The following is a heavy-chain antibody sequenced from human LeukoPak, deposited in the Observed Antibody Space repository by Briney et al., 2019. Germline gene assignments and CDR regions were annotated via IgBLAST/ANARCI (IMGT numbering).Heavy chain of an antibody. Sequence: GGSLRLSCAASGFTFSSYSMNWVRQAPGKGLEWVSSISSSSSYIYYADSVKGRFTISRDNSKNTLYMQMNSLRAEDTAVYYCAKVPYENYYYYMDVWGKGTTVTVSS. CDR1: GFTFSSYS. D-gene: IGHD3-22*01. V-gene: IGHV3-21*04. CDR2: ISSSSSYI. CDR3: AKVPYENYYYYMDV. J-gene: IGHJ6*03.